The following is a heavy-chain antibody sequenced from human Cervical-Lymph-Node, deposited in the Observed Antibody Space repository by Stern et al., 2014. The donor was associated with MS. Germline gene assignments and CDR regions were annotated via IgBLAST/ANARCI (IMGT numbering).Heavy chain of an antibody. Sequence: EVQLVESGGGLVKPGRSLRLSCSASGFTFSDYAMNWVRQAPGKGLELVGFVRSTAYGGTTEYAASVKGRFTISRDDSKSIAYLQMNSLKTEDTAVYYCTRGSNYRADYGMDVWGLGTTVTVSS. CDR3: TRGSNYRADYGMDV. J-gene: IGHJ6*02. V-gene: IGHV3-49*04. D-gene: IGHD4-11*01. CDR1: GFTFSDYA. CDR2: VRSTAYGGTT.